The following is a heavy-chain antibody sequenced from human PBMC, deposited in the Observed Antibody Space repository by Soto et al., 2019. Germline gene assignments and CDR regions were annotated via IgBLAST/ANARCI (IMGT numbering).Heavy chain of an antibody. CDR3: VRGATSGWPFDF. CDR2: INAGNGDT. V-gene: IGHV1-3*01. CDR1: GYIFTTYA. D-gene: IGHD6-19*01. Sequence: QVQLVQSGAEVKKPGASVKVSCKTSGYIFTTYAMHWVRQAPGQSLEWMGWINAGNGDTKYSWRFQGRITITRDTSASTAYMDLGSLGSEDTAVYYCVRGATSGWPFDFWGQGTLVTVSS. J-gene: IGHJ4*02.